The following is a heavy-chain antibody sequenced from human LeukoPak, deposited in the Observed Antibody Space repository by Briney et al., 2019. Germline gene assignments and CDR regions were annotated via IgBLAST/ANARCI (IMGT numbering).Heavy chain of an antibody. D-gene: IGHD3-22*01. J-gene: IGHJ4*02. Sequence: SETLSLTCTVSDGSISSGGYYWSWIRQPPGKGLEWIGEINHSGSTNYNPSLKSRVTISVDTSKNQFSLKLSFVTAADTAVYYCARGRYYSSGYYQFDYWGQGTLVTVSS. CDR2: INHSGST. CDR1: DGSISSGGYY. CDR3: ARGRYYSSGYYQFDY. V-gene: IGHV4-39*07.